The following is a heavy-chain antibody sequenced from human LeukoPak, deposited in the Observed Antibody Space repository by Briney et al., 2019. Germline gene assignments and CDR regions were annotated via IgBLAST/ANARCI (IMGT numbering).Heavy chain of an antibody. CDR3: TRELLYHYYEY. CDR1: GFTVSSHF. Sequence: GGSLRLSCAASGFTVSSHFMSWVRQAPGKGLEWVSALYDDGTTKYPDSVKGRFTISRDNSKNTLYLQMDSLRTEDTAVYYCTRELLYHYYEYWGQGTLVTVSS. V-gene: IGHV3-53*01. CDR2: LYDDGTT. D-gene: IGHD3-3*01. J-gene: IGHJ4*02.